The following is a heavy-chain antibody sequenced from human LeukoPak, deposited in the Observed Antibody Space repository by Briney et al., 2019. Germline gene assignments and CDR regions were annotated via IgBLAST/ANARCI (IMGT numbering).Heavy chain of an antibody. CDR1: GGSISSGGYS. Sequence: SQTLSLTCAVSGGSISSGGYSWSWIRQPPGKGLEWIGYIYHSGSTYYNPSLKSRVTISVGRSKNQFSLKLSSVTAADTAVYYCARGYCSGGSCYSYWYFDLWGRGTLVTVSS. J-gene: IGHJ2*01. V-gene: IGHV4-30-2*01. D-gene: IGHD2-15*01. CDR2: IYHSGST. CDR3: ARGYCSGGSCYSYWYFDL.